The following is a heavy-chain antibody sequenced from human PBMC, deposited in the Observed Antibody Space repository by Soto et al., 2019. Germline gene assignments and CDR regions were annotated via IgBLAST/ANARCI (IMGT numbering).Heavy chain of an antibody. J-gene: IGHJ4*02. CDR2: ISSSGSYI. Sequence: GGSLRLSCAASGFTFSSYSMNWVRQAPGKGLEWVSSISSSGSYIYYADSVKGRFTISRDNAKNSLYLQMNSLRAEDTAVYYCAXVDYYDSSGYYYRDFDYWGQGTLVTVSS. CDR1: GFTFSSYS. D-gene: IGHD3-22*01. CDR3: AXVDYYDSSGYYYRDFDY. V-gene: IGHV3-21*01.